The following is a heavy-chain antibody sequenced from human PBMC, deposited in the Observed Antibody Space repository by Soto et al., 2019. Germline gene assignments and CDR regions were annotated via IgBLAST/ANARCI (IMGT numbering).Heavy chain of an antibody. Sequence: EVRLVESGGGLVKSGGSLRLSCAASGFTFSSYTMNWVRQAPGRGLEWVSNINSIGSYLWYAESVEGRFTISRDNAKNALFLQMNSLRAEDTAVDYCARVGITFMRGRFRGDHYGLDVWGQGTTVTVSS. CDR1: GFTFSSYT. CDR2: INSIGSYL. CDR3: ARVGITFMRGRFRGDHYGLDV. J-gene: IGHJ6*02. D-gene: IGHD3-10*01. V-gene: IGHV3-21*01.